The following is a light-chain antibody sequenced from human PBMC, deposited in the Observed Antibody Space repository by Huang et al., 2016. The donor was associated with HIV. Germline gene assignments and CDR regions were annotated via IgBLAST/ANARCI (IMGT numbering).Light chain of an antibody. V-gene: IGKV4-1*01. CDR2: WAA. CDR3: QQYYKTPLT. CDR1: RMVFHSPNKNNY. Sequence: DIVMTQSPDSLAVSLGERATITCKSSRMVFHSPNKNNYVAWYQQKPGQPPKLLLYWAAARESGVPDRFNGSGSGTDFTFTISSLQAEDVALYYCQQYYKTPLTFGGGTRVELK. J-gene: IGKJ4*01.